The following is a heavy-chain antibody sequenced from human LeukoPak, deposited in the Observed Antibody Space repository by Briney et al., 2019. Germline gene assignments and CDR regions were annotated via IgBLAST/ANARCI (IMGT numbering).Heavy chain of an antibody. D-gene: IGHD6-13*01. V-gene: IGHV1-18*01. CDR2: ISAYNGNT. Sequence: ASVKVSCKASGYTFTSYGINWVRQAPGQGLEWMGWISAYNGNTNYAQKVQGRVTMTTDTSTSTAYMELRSLRSDDTAVYYCAKAHYSAAAAGMSDDWGQGTLVTVSS. CDR1: GYTFTSYG. CDR3: AKAHYSAAAAGMSDD. J-gene: IGHJ4*02.